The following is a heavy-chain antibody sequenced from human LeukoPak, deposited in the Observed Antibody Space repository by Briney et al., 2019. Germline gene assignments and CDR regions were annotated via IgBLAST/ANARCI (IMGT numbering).Heavy chain of an antibody. CDR2: VDPEDGET. J-gene: IGHJ5*02. V-gene: IGHV1-69-2*01. CDR1: GGTFSSYA. D-gene: IGHD4-17*01. CDR3: ATQLSYGLNWFDP. Sequence: ASVKVSCKASGGTFSSYAISWVQQAPGKGLEWMGRVDPEDGETIYAEKFQGRVTITADTSTDTAYMELSSLRSEDTAVYYCATQLSYGLNWFDPWGQGTLVPVSS.